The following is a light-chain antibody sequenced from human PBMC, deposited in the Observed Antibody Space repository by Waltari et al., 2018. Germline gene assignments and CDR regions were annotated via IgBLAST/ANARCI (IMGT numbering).Light chain of an antibody. CDR2: ETS. Sequence: EIVLTQSPGTLSLSPGERATLSCRASQNIGKYLVWYQQKPGQAPRLLMYETSISATGTPDRFSGSGFGTDFSLTISRLEPEDFAVYYCQNYERLPATFGQGTKVEIK. CDR3: QNYERLPAT. CDR1: QNIGKY. V-gene: IGKV3-20*01. J-gene: IGKJ1*01.